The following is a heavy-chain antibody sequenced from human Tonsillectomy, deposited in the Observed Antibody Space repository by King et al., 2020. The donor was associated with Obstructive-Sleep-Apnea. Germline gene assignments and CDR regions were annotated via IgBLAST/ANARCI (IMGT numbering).Heavy chain of an antibody. CDR1: GFTFDDYA. Sequence: QLVQSGGGLVQPGRSLRLSCAASGFTFDDYAMHWGRQAPGKGLEWVSGISWNSGSIGYADSVKGRFTISRDNAKNSLYLQMNSLRAEDTALYYCAKGLGYSYGHWGQGTLVTVSS. J-gene: IGHJ4*02. CDR2: ISWNSGSI. V-gene: IGHV3-9*01. D-gene: IGHD5-18*01. CDR3: AKGLGYSYGH.